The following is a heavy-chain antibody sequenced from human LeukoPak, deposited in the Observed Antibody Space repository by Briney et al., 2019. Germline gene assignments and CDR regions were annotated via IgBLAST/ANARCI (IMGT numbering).Heavy chain of an antibody. CDR3: AKGVRFGESNFDY. CDR1: GFTFSSHA. J-gene: IGHJ4*02. V-gene: IGHV3-23*01. D-gene: IGHD3-10*01. Sequence: GGSLRLSCAASGFTFSSHAMSWVRQAPGKGLEWVSVISNSGGSTYYADSVKGRFTISRDNSKNTLYLQMNSLRAEDTAVYYCAKGVRFGESNFDYWGQGTLVTVSS. CDR2: ISNSGGST.